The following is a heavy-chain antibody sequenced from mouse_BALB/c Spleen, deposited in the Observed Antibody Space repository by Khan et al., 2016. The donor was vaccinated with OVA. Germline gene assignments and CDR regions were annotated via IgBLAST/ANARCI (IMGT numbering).Heavy chain of an antibody. V-gene: IGHV3-2*02. Sequence: EVQLQESGPGLVKPSQSLSLTCTVTGFSITSDYAWNWIRQFPGNQLDWMGYISYSGTTSYHPSLKSRISITRDTSKNQFFLQLNSVTTEDTATYYCARGRSYWGQGTLVTVSA. CDR2: ISYSGTT. J-gene: IGHJ3*01. CDR3: ARGRSY. CDR1: GFSITSDYA.